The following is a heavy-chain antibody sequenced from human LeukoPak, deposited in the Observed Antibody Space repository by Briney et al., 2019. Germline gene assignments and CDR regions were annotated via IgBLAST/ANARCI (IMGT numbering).Heavy chain of an antibody. CDR1: GGSISSGDYY. D-gene: IGHD3-3*01. J-gene: IGHJ4*02. V-gene: IGHV4-30-4*08. CDR3: ARGNYDFWSGTKFDY. Sequence: PSQTLSLTCTVSGGSISSGDYYWSWIRQPPGKGLEWIGEINHSGSTNYNPSLKSRVTISVDTSKNQFSLKLSSVTAADTAVYYCARGNYDFWSGTKFDYWGQGTLVTVSS. CDR2: INHSGST.